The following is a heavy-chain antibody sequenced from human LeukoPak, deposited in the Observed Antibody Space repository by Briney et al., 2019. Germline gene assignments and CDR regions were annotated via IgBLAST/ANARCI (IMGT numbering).Heavy chain of an antibody. CDR2: ISSSGSTI. CDR1: GFTFSSYE. J-gene: IGHJ4*02. Sequence: GGSLRLPCAASGFTFSSYEMNWVRQAPGKGLEWVSYISSSGSTIYYADSVKGRFTISRDNAKNSLYLQMNSLRAEDTAVYYCARDQINYYGSGSPSFDYWGQGTLVTVSS. D-gene: IGHD3-10*01. V-gene: IGHV3-48*03. CDR3: ARDQINYYGSGSPSFDY.